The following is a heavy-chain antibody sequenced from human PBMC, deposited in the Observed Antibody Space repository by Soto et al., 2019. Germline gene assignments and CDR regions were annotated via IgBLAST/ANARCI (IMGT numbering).Heavy chain of an antibody. Sequence: QITLNESGPTVVRPTETLTLTCRFSGFSLTTSGVGVGWIRQSPGKAPEWLALIYWDDDKRYSASLKSRITITKDTSKNQVVLTVSDLDPTDTATYYCAHRVLRTVFGLVTTTAIYFDFWGQGPPVAVSS. CDR1: GFSLTTSGVG. CDR2: IYWDDDK. CDR3: AHRVLRTVFGLVTTTAIYFDF. D-gene: IGHD3-3*01. J-gene: IGHJ4*02. V-gene: IGHV2-5*02.